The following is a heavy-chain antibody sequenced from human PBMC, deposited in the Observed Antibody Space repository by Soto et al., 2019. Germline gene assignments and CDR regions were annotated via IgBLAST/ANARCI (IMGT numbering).Heavy chain of an antibody. CDR1: GFTFSSYA. CDR3: AKGRGYCSSTSCYVGSDY. V-gene: IGHV3-23*01. J-gene: IGHJ4*02. D-gene: IGHD2-2*01. CDR2: ISGSGGST. Sequence: EVQLLESGGGLVQPGGSLRLSCAASGFTFSSYAMSWVRQAPGKGLEWVSAISGSGGSTYYADSVTGRFTISRDNSKNTLYLQMNILRAEATAVYYCAKGRGYCSSTSCYVGSDYWVQGTLVTVSS.